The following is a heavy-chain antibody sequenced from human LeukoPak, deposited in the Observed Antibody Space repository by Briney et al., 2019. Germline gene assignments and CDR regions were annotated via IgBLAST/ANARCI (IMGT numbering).Heavy chain of an antibody. CDR1: GYILTNYW. D-gene: IGHD5-24*01. V-gene: IGHV5-51*01. CDR3: ARYLRWLHSPVPPDDY. Sequence: GESLKISRKGSGYILTNYWIAWLRPMPRKGLAWMGSIYPGASDTRYRPYFHGQVTISVDKSISTAYLQWSSLKASDTAMYYCARYLRWLHSPVPPDDYWGQGTLVTVSS. J-gene: IGHJ4*02. CDR2: IYPGASDT.